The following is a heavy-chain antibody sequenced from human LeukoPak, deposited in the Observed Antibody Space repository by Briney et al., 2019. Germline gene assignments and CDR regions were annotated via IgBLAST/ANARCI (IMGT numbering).Heavy chain of an antibody. CDR2: IYYSGST. CDR1: GGSISSYY. Sequence: SETLSLTCTVSGGSISSYYWSWIRQPPGKGLEWIGYIYYSGSTNYNPSLKSRVTISVDTSKNQFSLKLSSVTAADTAVYYCARVGPIVVVPAATRRPYYYYMDVWGKGTTVTVSS. CDR3: ARVGPIVVVPAATRRPYYYYMDV. V-gene: IGHV4-59*01. D-gene: IGHD2-2*01. J-gene: IGHJ6*03.